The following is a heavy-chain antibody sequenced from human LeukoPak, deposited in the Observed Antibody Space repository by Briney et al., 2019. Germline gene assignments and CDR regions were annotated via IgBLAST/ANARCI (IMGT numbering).Heavy chain of an antibody. CDR2: IYYSGST. V-gene: IGHV4-59*08. J-gene: IGHJ3*02. D-gene: IGHD6-19*01. CDR1: GGSISSYY. CDR3: ARHLGVAVAADAFDI. Sequence: SETLSLTCTVSGGSISSYYWSWIRQPPGKGLEWIGYIYYSGSTNYNPSLKSRVTISVDTSKNQFSLKLSSVTAADTAVYYCARHLGVAVAADAFDIWGQGTMVSVSS.